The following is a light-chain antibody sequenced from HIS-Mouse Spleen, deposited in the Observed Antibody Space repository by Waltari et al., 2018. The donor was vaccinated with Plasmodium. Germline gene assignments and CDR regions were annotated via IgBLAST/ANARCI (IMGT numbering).Light chain of an antibody. V-gene: IGKV3-15*01. Sequence: EIVMTQSPATLSVYPGERATTSCRASQSVSSNLAWYQQKPGQAPRLLIYGASTRATGIPARFSGSGSGTEFTLTISSLQSEDFAVYYCQQYNNWSFTFGPGTKVDIK. CDR2: GAS. CDR3: QQYNNWSFT. J-gene: IGKJ3*01. CDR1: QSVSSN.